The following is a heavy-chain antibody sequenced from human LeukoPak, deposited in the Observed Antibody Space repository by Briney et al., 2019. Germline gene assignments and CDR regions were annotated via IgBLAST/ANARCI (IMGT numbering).Heavy chain of an antibody. CDR2: IYPGDSDT. CDR3: ARHSGSYYPYLYYYIVV. V-gene: IGHV5-51*01. Sequence: HGESLKISCKGSGYSFTSYWIGWVRQIPRKGLEWMGMIYPGDSDTRYRPSFQDQVTISADKSISTAYLQWGRLKASDTAMYYCARHSGSYYPYLYYYIVVWGKGAKVTVS. CDR1: GYSFTSYW. J-gene: IGHJ6*03. D-gene: IGHD1-26*01.